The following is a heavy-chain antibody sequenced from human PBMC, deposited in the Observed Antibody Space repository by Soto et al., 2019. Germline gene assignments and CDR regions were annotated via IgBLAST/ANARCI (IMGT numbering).Heavy chain of an antibody. V-gene: IGHV5-51*01. CDR3: ARRSSWSSYYFDY. J-gene: IGHJ4*02. D-gene: IGHD6-13*01. Sequence: PGESLKISCKGSGYRFTSYWIGWVRQKPGKGLEWMGIIYPGDSGTRYSPSLQGQVTISADKSISTAYLQWSSLKASDTAMYYCARRSSWSSYYFDYWGQGTLVTVSS. CDR1: GYRFTSYW. CDR2: IYPGDSGT.